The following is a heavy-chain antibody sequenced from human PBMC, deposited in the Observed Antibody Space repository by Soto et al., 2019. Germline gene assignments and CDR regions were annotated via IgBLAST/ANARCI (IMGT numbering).Heavy chain of an antibody. Sequence: QVQLVESGGGLVKPGGSLRLSCAASRFPFNNYYMTWIRQAPGKGLEWISSISSSGTTTAYAASVQDRFTISRDNAKNSLYLQMNSLRDEDTAVYYCVTENYYQWDYWGQGALVTVSS. D-gene: IGHD1-26*01. V-gene: IGHV3-11*01. J-gene: IGHJ4*02. CDR1: RFPFNNYY. CDR3: VTENYYQWDY. CDR2: ISSSGTTT.